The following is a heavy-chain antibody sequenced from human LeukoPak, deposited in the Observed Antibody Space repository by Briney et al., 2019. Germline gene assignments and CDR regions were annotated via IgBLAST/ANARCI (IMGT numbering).Heavy chain of an antibody. Sequence: PSETLSLTCAVYGVSFSGYYWSWIRQPPGKGLEWIGEINHSGSTNYNPSLKSRVTISVDTSKNQFSLKLSSVTAADTAVYYCASAGYSYGPDYWGQGTLVTVSS. J-gene: IGHJ4*02. D-gene: IGHD5-18*01. CDR2: INHSGST. V-gene: IGHV4-34*01. CDR3: ASAGYSYGPDY. CDR1: GVSFSGYY.